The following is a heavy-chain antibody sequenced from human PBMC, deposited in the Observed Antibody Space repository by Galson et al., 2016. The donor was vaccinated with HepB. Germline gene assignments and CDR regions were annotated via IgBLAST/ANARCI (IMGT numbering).Heavy chain of an antibody. Sequence: SETLSLTCTVSGGAISRYSWAWIRQPAGKGLEWIGRIFPTSSTNYNPSLQSRITMSIDTSKDHFTLNLRSVTAADTAVYYCARDRGSYPDFGDDYYMDVWGQGTTVTVSS. V-gene: IGHV4-4*07. CDR3: ARDRGSYPDFGDDYYMDV. J-gene: IGHJ6*03. CDR2: IFPTSST. D-gene: IGHD3/OR15-3a*01. CDR1: GGAISRYS.